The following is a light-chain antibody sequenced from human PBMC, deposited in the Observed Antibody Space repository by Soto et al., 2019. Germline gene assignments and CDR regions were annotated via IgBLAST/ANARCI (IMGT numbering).Light chain of an antibody. CDR1: SSDVGAYNY. CDR2: DVS. Sequence: QSALTQPASVSGSPGQSITISCTGTSSDVGAYNYDSWYQQYPGEAPKVIIYDVSHRPAGVSNRFSGSKSGNTASLTISGLQTQVEADYYCSSYTSATTYVFGTGTNVTVL. J-gene: IGLJ1*01. V-gene: IGLV2-14*01. CDR3: SSYTSATTYV.